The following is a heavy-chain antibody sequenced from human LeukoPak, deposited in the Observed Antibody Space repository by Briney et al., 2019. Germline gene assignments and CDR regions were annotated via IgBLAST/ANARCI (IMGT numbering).Heavy chain of an antibody. CDR3: ARDVLSSGWYFGFHY. CDR2: ISRSGSNI. Sequence: GGSLRLSCAVSGFTFSDYYMSWIRQAPGKGLEWVSYISRSGSNIYYADSVKGRFTISRDNAKNSLYLQMNSLRAEDTAVYYCARDVLSSGWYFGFHYWGQGTLVTVSS. D-gene: IGHD6-19*01. V-gene: IGHV3-11*01. CDR1: GFTFSDYY. J-gene: IGHJ4*02.